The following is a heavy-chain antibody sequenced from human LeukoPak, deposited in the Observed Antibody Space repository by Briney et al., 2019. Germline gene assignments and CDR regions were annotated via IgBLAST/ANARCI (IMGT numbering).Heavy chain of an antibody. CDR2: MSGSGGST. V-gene: IGHV3-23*01. CDR1: GFTFSIYG. D-gene: IGHD3-22*01. Sequence: GGTLRLSCATSGFTFSIYGMSWVRQAPGRGLEWVSAMSGSGGSTYYADSVKGRFTISRDNSKNTLYLQMNSLRAEDTAVYYCAKDGYYDSSAYYYVRYFDLWGRGTLVTVSS. J-gene: IGHJ2*01. CDR3: AKDGYYDSSAYYYVRYFDL.